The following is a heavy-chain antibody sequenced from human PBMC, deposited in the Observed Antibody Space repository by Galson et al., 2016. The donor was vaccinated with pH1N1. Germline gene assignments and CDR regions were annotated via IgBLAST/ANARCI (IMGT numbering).Heavy chain of an antibody. CDR1: GFTFSTYW. CDR3: ARERAGAFHL. Sequence: SLRLSCAASGFTFSTYWMTWVRQIPGKGLQWLANIKQDGSEKHYVDSVKGRFTISRDNAKNSLYLQMNSLRAEDTAVYYCARERAGAFHLWGQGTMVIVSS. CDR2: IKQDGSEK. V-gene: IGHV3-7*01. J-gene: IGHJ3*01.